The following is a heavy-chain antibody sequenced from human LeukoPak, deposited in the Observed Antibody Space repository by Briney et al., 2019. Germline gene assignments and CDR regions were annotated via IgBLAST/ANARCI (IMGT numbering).Heavy chain of an antibody. CDR3: ATDPITIFGVIGGT. D-gene: IGHD3-3*01. CDR2: ISSSSSAI. Sequence: GGSLRLSCAASGFTFSSYNVNWVRQAPGKGPEWVSYISSSSSAIYYADSVKGRFTISRDNAKNSLYLQMNSLRAEDTAVYYCATDPITIFGVIGGTWGQGTLVTVSS. CDR1: GFTFSSYN. V-gene: IGHV3-48*01. J-gene: IGHJ5*02.